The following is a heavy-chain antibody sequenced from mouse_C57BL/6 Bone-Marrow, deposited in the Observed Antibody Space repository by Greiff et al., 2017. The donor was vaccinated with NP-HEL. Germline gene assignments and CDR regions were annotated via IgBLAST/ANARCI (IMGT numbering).Heavy chain of an antibody. CDR2: INPNNGGT. CDR1: GYTFTDYN. CDR3: ARSGDGNYQAWFAY. J-gene: IGHJ3*01. Sequence: VQLQQSGPELVKPGASVKIPCKASGYTFTDYNMDWVKQSHGKSLEWIGDINPNNGGTIYTQKFKGKATLTVDKSSSTAYMGLRSLTSEDTAVYYCARSGDGNYQAWFAYWGQGTLVTVSA. V-gene: IGHV1-18*01. D-gene: IGHD2-1*01.